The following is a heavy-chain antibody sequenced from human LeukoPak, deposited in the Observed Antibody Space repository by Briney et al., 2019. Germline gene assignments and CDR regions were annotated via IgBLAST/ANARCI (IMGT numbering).Heavy chain of an antibody. CDR3: APRVVVVAAGKFDY. V-gene: IGHV3-30*02. Sequence: PGGSLRLSCTASGFTFSSYGMHWVRQAPGKGLEWVAFIRFDGSNKYYADSVKGRFTISRDNSRDTLYLQMNSLRAEDTAVYYCAPRVVVVAAGKFDYWGQGTLVTVSS. D-gene: IGHD2-2*01. CDR1: GFTFSSYG. CDR2: IRFDGSNK. J-gene: IGHJ4*02.